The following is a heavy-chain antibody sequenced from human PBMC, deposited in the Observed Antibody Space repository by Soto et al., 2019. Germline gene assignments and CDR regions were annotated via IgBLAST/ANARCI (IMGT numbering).Heavy chain of an antibody. CDR3: AKAPGIVVVVAATSGWFDP. D-gene: IGHD2-15*01. Sequence: GGSLRLSCAASGFTFSSYAMSWVRQAPGKGLEWVSAISGSGGSTYYADSVKGRFTISRDNSKNTLYLQMNSLRAEDTAVYYCAKAPGIVVVVAATSGWFDPWGQGTLVTVSS. J-gene: IGHJ5*02. CDR1: GFTFSSYA. V-gene: IGHV3-23*01. CDR2: ISGSGGST.